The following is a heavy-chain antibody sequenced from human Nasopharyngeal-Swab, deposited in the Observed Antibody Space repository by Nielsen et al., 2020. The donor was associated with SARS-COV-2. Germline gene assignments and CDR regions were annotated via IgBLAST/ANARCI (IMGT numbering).Heavy chain of an antibody. CDR1: GFTVSSNY. D-gene: IGHD3-10*01. Sequence: GESLKISCAASGFTVSSNYMSWVRQAPGKGLEWVSVIYSGGSTYYADSVKGRFTISRDNSKNTLYLQMNSLRAEDPAVYYCARVSGFGELLYYYYYMDVWGKGTTVTVSS. CDR2: IYSGGST. CDR3: ARVSGFGELLYYYYYMDV. V-gene: IGHV3-66*01. J-gene: IGHJ6*03.